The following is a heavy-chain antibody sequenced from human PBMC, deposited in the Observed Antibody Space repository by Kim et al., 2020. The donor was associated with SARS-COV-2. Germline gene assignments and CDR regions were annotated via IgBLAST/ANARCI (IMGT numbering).Heavy chain of an antibody. CDR1: GYTFTSYG. V-gene: IGHV1-18*01. CDR3: ARDPYGSTFYYYGLDV. J-gene: IGHJ6*02. CDR2: ISAHNGNT. Sequence: ASVKVSCEASGYTFTSYGVSWVRQAPGQGLEWMGWISAHNGNTNYAQKFQGRVTMTTDTSTNTAYMELSSLRSDDTAVYYCARDPYGSTFYYYGLDVWG. D-gene: IGHD4-17*01.